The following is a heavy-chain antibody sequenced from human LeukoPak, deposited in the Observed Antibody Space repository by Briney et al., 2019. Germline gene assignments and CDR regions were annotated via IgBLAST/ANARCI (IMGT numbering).Heavy chain of an antibody. J-gene: IGHJ4*02. CDR3: ASRGDGDPAGYFDY. Sequence: SETLSLTCAVYGVSFSDYYWSWIRQPPRKGLEWIGEINHSGSTNYNPSLKSRVTMSVDTSKNQFSLRLSSVTAADTAVYYCASRGDGDPAGYFDYWGQGTLVTVSS. D-gene: IGHD2-21*02. V-gene: IGHV4-34*01. CDR1: GVSFSDYY. CDR2: INHSGST.